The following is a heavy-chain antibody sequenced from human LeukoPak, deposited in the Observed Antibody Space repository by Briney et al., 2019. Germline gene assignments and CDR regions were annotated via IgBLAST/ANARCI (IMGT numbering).Heavy chain of an antibody. D-gene: IGHD3-9*01. Sequence: PGGSLRLSCAASGFTFSSYGMHWVRQAPGKGLEWVAVISYDGSNKYYADSVKGRFTISRDNSKNTLYLQMNSLRVADTAVYFCGRELDYDILTGPYWGPGTLVTVSS. J-gene: IGHJ4*01. V-gene: IGHV3-30*03. CDR1: GFTFSSYG. CDR3: GRELDYDILTGPY. CDR2: ISYDGSNK.